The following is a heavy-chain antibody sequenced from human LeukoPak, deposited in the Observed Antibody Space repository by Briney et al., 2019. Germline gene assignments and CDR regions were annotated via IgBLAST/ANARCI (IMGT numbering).Heavy chain of an antibody. J-gene: IGHJ3*02. CDR2: INPNSGDT. D-gene: IGHD1-26*01. CDR3: ARSGDYDAFDI. V-gene: IGHV1-2*06. CDR1: GYTFICYY. Sequence: ASVKVSCKASGYTFICYYLYWLRQAPGRGLEWMGRINPNSGDTNYAQKFQGRVTMTRDTSITTAYMELSRLTSDDTAVYYCARSGDYDAFDIWGQGTMVTVSS.